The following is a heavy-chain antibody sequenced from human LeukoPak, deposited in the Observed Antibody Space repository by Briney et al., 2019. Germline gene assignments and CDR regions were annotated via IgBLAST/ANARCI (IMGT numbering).Heavy chain of an antibody. J-gene: IGHJ4*02. CDR3: ARDQDYYGSGSYLGY. Sequence: GGSLRLSCAASGFTFSSYSMSWIRQAPGKGLEWVSYISSSGSTIYYADSVKGRFTISRDNAKNSLYLQMNSLRAEDTAVYYCARDQDYYGSGSYLGYWGQGTLVTVSS. V-gene: IGHV3-48*04. CDR1: GFTFSSYS. D-gene: IGHD3-10*01. CDR2: ISSSGSTI.